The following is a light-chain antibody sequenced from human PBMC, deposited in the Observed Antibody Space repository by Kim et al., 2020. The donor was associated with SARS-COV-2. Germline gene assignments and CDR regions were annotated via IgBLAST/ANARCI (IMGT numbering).Light chain of an antibody. Sequence: QSITTSSTATSSDVGGYHYVSYYQQHPGKAPKLIIYDVSDRPSGVSNRFSGSKSGNTASLTISGLQAEDEADYYCSSYTSSSTPYVFGTGTKVTVL. CDR2: DVS. CDR1: SSDVGGYHY. J-gene: IGLJ1*01. CDR3: SSYTSSSTPYV. V-gene: IGLV2-14*03.